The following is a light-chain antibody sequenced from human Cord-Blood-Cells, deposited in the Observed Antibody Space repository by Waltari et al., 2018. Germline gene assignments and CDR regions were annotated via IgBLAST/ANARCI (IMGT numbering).Light chain of an antibody. V-gene: IGLV3-19*01. CDR3: NSRDSSGNHVV. J-gene: IGLJ2*01. CDR1: SLRSYH. CDR2: GKN. Sequence: SSELTQDPAVSVALGQTVRITFQGDSLRSYHASWYQQKPGQAPVLVNYGKNNRPSGIPDRFSGSSSGNTASLTITGAQAEDEADYYCNSRDSSGNHVVFGGGTKLTVL.